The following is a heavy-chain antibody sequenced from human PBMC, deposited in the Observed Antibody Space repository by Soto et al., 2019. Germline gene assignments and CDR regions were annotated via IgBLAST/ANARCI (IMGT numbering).Heavy chain of an antibody. CDR1: GGTFSSYA. CDR2: IIPIFGTA. CDR3: SRGSEFHYVSSGYYANWFVP. D-gene: IGHD3-22*01. V-gene: IGHV1-69*01. J-gene: IGHJ5*02. Sequence: QVQLVQSGAEVKKPGSSVKVSCKASGGTFSSYAISWVRQAPGQGLEWMGGIIPIFGTANYAQKFQGRVTITADEFTSTAYMELSSLRSEDTAVYYCSRGSEFHYVSSGYYANWFVPWGQGTLVTVSS.